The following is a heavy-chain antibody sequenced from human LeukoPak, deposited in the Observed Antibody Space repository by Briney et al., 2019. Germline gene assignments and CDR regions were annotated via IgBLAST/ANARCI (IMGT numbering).Heavy chain of an antibody. D-gene: IGHD2-2*01. V-gene: IGHV1-18*01. CDR2: ISAYNGNT. J-gene: IGHJ4*02. CDR3: ARARRYCSSTSCPPDY. Sequence: ASVKVSCKASGYTFTSYGISWVRQAPGQGLEWMGWISAYNGNTNYAQKLQGRVTMTTDTSTSTAYMELRSLRSDDTAVYYCARARRYCSSTSCPPDYWGQGTLVTVSS. CDR1: GYTFTSYG.